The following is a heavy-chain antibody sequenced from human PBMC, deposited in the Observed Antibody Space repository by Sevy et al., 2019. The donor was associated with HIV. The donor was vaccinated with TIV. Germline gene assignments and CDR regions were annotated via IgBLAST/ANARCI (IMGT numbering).Heavy chain of an antibody. CDR3: AKDRFDGSGYYPEGAFDI. CDR1: GFTFSNYA. CDR2: ISGSGFNT. V-gene: IGHV3-23*01. Sequence: GGSLRLSCAASGFTFSNYALNWVRQVPGKGLEWVSTISGSGFNTYYGDSVKGRFTISRDNSKNTLYLQMSSLRPEDTALYYCAKDRFDGSGYYPEGAFDIWGQGTKVTVAS. D-gene: IGHD3-22*01. J-gene: IGHJ3*02.